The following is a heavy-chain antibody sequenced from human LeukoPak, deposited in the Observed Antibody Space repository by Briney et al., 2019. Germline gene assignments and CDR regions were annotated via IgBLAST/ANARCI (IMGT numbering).Heavy chain of an antibody. V-gene: IGHV1-69*13. Sequence: SVKVSCKASGGTFSSYAISWVRQAPGQGLEWMGGIIPIFGTANYARKFQGRVTITADESTSTAYMELSSLRSEDTAVYYCARVTLYCSSTSCYPLGEMDVWGQGTTVTVSS. J-gene: IGHJ6*02. CDR2: IIPIFGTA. D-gene: IGHD2-2*01. CDR1: GGTFSSYA. CDR3: ARVTLYCSSTSCYPLGEMDV.